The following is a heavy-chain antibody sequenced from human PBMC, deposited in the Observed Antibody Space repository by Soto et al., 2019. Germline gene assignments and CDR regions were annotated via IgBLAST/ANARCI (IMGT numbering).Heavy chain of an antibody. D-gene: IGHD3-16*02. CDR1: GFTFSNYA. J-gene: IGHJ4*02. CDR3: AQEARFRELSHMDY. V-gene: IGHV3-23*01. CDR2: LSGSADST. Sequence: EVQLLESGGGLVQPGGSLRLSCAASGFTFSNYAMSWVRQAPGKGLEWVSALSGSADSTYYADSVKGRFTISRDNSKNTLYLQMNTLRAEDTAVYYCAQEARFRELSHMDYWGQGTLVTVSS.